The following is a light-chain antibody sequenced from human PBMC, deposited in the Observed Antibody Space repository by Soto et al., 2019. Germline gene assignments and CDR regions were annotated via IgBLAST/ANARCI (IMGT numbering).Light chain of an antibody. CDR2: EVS. Sequence: QSVLTQPASVSGSPGQSITSSCTGTISDVDTYNYVSWYQHHPGKAPKLMIYEVSNRPSGVSNRFSGSESGNTASLTLSGLQAEDDADYYCSSYTSITTLVFGTGTKLTVL. CDR1: ISDVDTYNY. CDR3: SSYTSITTLV. V-gene: IGLV2-14*01. J-gene: IGLJ1*01.